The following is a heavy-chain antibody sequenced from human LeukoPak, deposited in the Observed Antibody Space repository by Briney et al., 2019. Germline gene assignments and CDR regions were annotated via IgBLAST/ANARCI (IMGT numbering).Heavy chain of an antibody. CDR3: ARGRHLRLGEFDY. Sequence: GGSLRLSCAASGFTFSSYAMSWVRQAPGKGLEWVSSISSSSSNIYYADSVKGRFTISRDNAKNSLYLQMNSLRAEDTALYHCARGRHLRLGEFDYWGQGTLVTVSS. J-gene: IGHJ4*02. V-gene: IGHV3-21*04. D-gene: IGHD3-16*01. CDR1: GFTFSSYA. CDR2: ISSSSSNI.